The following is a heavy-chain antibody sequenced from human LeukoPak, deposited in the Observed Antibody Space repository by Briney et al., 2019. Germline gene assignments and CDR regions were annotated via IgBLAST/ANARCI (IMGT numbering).Heavy chain of an antibody. CDR1: GFILSSYV. D-gene: IGHD3-3*01. V-gene: IGHV3-30*18. J-gene: IGHJ5*02. Sequence: GGSLRLSCAASGFILSSYVLTWVRQAPGKGLEWVAVISHDGSIKYYADSVKGRFTISRDNSKNTLYLQMNSLRAEDTAVYYCAKDFQYYDFWSGYSNWFDPWGQGTLVTVSS. CDR2: ISHDGSIK. CDR3: AKDFQYYDFWSGYSNWFDP.